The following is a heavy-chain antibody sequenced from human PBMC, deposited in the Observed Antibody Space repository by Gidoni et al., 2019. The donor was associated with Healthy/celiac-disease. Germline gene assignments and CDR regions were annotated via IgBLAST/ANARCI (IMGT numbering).Heavy chain of an antibody. D-gene: IGHD2-2*01. CDR1: GFTFGSNS. Sequence: EVQLVESGGGLVKPGGSLRLSCVASGFTFGSNSMNWVRQAPGKGLEWVSSSSSSSSYIYYADSVKGRFTISRDNAKNSLYLQMNSMRAEDTAVYYCARELGYCSSTSCFYFDYWGQGTLVTVSS. V-gene: IGHV3-21*01. J-gene: IGHJ4*02. CDR3: ARELGYCSSTSCFYFDY. CDR2: SSSSSSYI.